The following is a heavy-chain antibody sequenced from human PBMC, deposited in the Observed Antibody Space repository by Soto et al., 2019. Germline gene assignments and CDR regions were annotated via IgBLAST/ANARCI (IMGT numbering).Heavy chain of an antibody. D-gene: IGHD2-21*02. Sequence: SETLSRTFTVSASYDRPGRYYWSCIRQPPGKGLEWIGNVYFTGTTIYNNSLKSRVTMSGDTYKDHFFLKLTSVTAADTAVYYCATYRNDCDCRYLYYFGYWGLLTPFIVCS. CDR1: ASYDRPGRYY. CDR3: ATYRNDCDCRYLYYFGY. J-gene: IGHJ4*02. V-gene: IGHV4-61*01. CDR2: VYFTGTT.